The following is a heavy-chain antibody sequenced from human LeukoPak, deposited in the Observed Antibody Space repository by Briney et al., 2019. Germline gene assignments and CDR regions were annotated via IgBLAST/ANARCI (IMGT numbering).Heavy chain of an antibody. CDR2: IYHSGST. J-gene: IGHJ5*02. V-gene: IGHV4-30-2*01. CDR3: ARGQGRSSSSRGKWFDP. CDR1: GGSISSGGYY. D-gene: IGHD6-13*01. Sequence: SETLSLTCTVSGGSISSGGYYWSWIRQPPGKGLEWIGYIYHSGSTYYNPSLKSRVTISVDRSKNQFSLKLSSVTAADTAVYYCARGQGRSSSSRGKWFDPWGQGTLVTVSS.